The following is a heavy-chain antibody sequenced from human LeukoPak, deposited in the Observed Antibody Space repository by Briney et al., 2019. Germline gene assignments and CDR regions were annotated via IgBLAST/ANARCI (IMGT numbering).Heavy chain of an antibody. Sequence: ASVKVSSKASGGTFSSYAISWVRQAPGQGLEWMGGIIPIFGTANYARKFQGRVTITTDESTSTAYMELSSLRSEDTAVYYCASEIPGYGDYGCCYWGQGTLVTVSS. CDR2: IIPIFGTA. CDR3: ASEIPGYGDYGCCY. V-gene: IGHV1-69*05. CDR1: GGTFSSYA. J-gene: IGHJ4*02. D-gene: IGHD4-17*01.